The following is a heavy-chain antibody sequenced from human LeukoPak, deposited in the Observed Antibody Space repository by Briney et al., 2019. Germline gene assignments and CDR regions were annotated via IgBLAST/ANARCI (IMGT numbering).Heavy chain of an antibody. CDR3: ARAPRITMVRGVIYWFDP. V-gene: IGHV1-8*03. J-gene: IGHJ5*02. D-gene: IGHD3-10*01. Sequence: APVKVSCKASGYTFTSYDINWVRQATGQGLEWMGWMNPNSGNTGYAQKFQGRVTITRNTSISTAYMELSSLRSEDTAVYYCARAPRITMVRGVIYWFDPWGQGTLVTVSS. CDR1: GYTFTSYD. CDR2: MNPNSGNT.